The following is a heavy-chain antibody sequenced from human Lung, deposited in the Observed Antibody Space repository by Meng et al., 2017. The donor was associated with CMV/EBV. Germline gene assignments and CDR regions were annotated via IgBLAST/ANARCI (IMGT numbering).Heavy chain of an antibody. V-gene: IGHV3-23*01. J-gene: IGHJ5*02. CDR3: AKEGGATSSGWRDCFDP. D-gene: IGHD6-19*01. CDR2: ISDSGGTT. Sequence: LSLTCAASGFTFSSYAMNWVRQAPGKGLEWVSTISDSGGTTYYADSVKGRFTTSRDNSQNTLSLQMNSLRAEDTAVYYCAKEGGATSSGWRDCFDPWGQGXLVTVSS. CDR1: GFTFSSYA.